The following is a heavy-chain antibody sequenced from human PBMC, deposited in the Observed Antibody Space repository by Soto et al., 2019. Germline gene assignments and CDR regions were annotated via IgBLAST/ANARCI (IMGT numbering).Heavy chain of an antibody. D-gene: IGHD2-21*02. CDR1: GFSLSTSGVG. Sequence: QITLKESGPTLVKPTQTLTLTRTFSGFSLSTSGVGVGWIRQPPGKALEWLALIYWNDDKRYSPSLKSRLTITKDTSKNQVVLTMTNMDPVDTATYYCAHFYAYCGGDCYNYFDYWGQGTLVTVSS. CDR3: AHFYAYCGGDCYNYFDY. V-gene: IGHV2-5*01. J-gene: IGHJ4*02. CDR2: IYWNDDK.